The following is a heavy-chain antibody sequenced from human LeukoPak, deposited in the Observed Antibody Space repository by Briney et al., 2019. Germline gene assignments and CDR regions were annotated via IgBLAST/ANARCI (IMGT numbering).Heavy chain of an antibody. Sequence: ASVKVSFKASGYTFASYYIHWVRQAPGQGLEWMGIINTSGGSTTYAQKFQGRVSMTRDTSTSTVYLEVSSLRSEDTAVYYCARSQGGKTLCFDPWGQGTLVTVSS. CDR2: INTSGGST. CDR1: GYTFASYY. J-gene: IGHJ5*02. D-gene: IGHD1-1*01. CDR3: ARSQGGKTLCFDP. V-gene: IGHV1-46*01.